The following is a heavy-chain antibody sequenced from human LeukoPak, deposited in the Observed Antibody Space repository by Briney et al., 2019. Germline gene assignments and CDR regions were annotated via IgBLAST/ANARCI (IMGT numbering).Heavy chain of an antibody. Sequence: SETLSLTCTVSGDSISNSYWSWIRQPPGKTLEWIGYIYYTGTTNYNPSLKSRVTMSIDTSKNQFSLNLNSVTAADTAVYYCARGFYDSSGYSNCFDPWGQGTLVTVSS. CDR2: IYYTGTT. V-gene: IGHV4-59*01. CDR3: ARGFYDSSGYSNCFDP. CDR1: GDSISNSY. J-gene: IGHJ5*02. D-gene: IGHD3-22*01.